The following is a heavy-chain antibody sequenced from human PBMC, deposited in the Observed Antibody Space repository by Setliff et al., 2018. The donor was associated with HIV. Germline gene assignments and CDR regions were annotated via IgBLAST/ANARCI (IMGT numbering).Heavy chain of an antibody. D-gene: IGHD5-18*01. J-gene: IGHJ4*02. V-gene: IGHV4-61*02. CDR1: GGSISSGNYY. CDR3: AAWGPRYSYAPYFFDS. CDR2: IYTSESA. Sequence: SETLSLTCTVSGGSISSGNYYWSWIRQAAGKGLEWIGRIYTSESANYNPSLKSRVTISVDASRNQFSLRLSSVTAADTAVYYCAAWGPRYSYAPYFFDSWGQGTLVTVSS.